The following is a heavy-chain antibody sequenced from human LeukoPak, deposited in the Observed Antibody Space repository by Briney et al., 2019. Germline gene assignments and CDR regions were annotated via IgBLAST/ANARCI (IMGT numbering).Heavy chain of an antibody. Sequence: ASVKVSCKVSGYTFTSYGISWVRQAIGQGLEWMGWMNPNSGNTGYAQKFQGRVTITRNTSISTAYMELSSLRSEDTAVYYCARSPIVFYSSWTDYWGQGTLVTVSS. CDR2: MNPNSGNT. V-gene: IGHV1-8*03. CDR3: ARSPIVFYSSWTDY. CDR1: GYTFTSYG. J-gene: IGHJ4*02. D-gene: IGHD6-13*01.